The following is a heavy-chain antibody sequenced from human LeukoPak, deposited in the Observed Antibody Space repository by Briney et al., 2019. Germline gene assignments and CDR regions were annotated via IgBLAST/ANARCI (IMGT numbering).Heavy chain of an antibody. J-gene: IGHJ4*02. V-gene: IGHV3-23*01. CDR1: EFPFSIYA. CDR2: IDASGSDT. D-gene: IGHD1-14*01. Sequence: PGGSLRLSCEVSEFPFSIYAMAWVRQAPGQGLEWVSAIDASGSDTYYTDSVKGRFTISRDNSKNTVYLQMNSLRVEDTAVYYCADYRKPQVLDYWGQGTLVTVSS. CDR3: ADYRKPQVLDY.